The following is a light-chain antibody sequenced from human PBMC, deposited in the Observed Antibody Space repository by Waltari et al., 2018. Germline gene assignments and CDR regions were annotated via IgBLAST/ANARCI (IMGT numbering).Light chain of an antibody. Sequence: QSALTQEASVSGTVGQKVSLSCTGNSNNVGLYDVGWYQQIPHGAPKTVMFGDSLPSGSPDRFSGSKSGTTASLAISGLQPEDEADYYCSTWDYSLIAWVFGGGTKLTVL. CDR2: GDS. CDR1: SNNVGLYD. V-gene: IGLV1-36*01. CDR3: STWDYSLIAWV. J-gene: IGLJ3*02.